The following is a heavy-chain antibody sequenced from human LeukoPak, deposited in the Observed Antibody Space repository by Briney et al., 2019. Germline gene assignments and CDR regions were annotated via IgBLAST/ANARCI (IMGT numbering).Heavy chain of an antibody. CDR2: IKQDGSEK. CDR3: ASGPIRFLEWSDY. CDR1: GFTFSSYW. J-gene: IGHJ4*02. V-gene: IGHV3-7*01. D-gene: IGHD3-3*01. Sequence: GGSLRLSCAASGFTFSSYWMSWVRQAPGKGLDWVANIKQDGSEKYYVDSVKGRFTISRDNAKNSLYLQMNSLRAEDTAVYYCASGPIRFLEWSDYWGQGTLVTVSS.